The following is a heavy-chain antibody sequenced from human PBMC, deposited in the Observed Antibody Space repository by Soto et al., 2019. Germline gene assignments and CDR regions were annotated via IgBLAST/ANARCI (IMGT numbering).Heavy chain of an antibody. CDR1: GGYISSYY. Sequence: PSETLSLTCTVSGGYISSYYWSWIRQPPGKGLEWIGYIYYSGSTNYNPSLKSRVTISVDTSKNQFSLKLSSVTAADTAVYYCARHVFASIAAPFDYWGQGTLVTVSS. J-gene: IGHJ4*02. CDR2: IYYSGST. D-gene: IGHD6-6*01. CDR3: ARHVFASIAAPFDY. V-gene: IGHV4-59*08.